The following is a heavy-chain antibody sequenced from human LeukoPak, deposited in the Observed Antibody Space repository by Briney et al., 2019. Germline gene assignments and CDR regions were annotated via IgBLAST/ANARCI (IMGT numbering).Heavy chain of an antibody. V-gene: IGHV3-23*01. J-gene: IGHJ4*02. CDR2: ISGSGGST. Sequence: GGSLRLSCAASGFSFSNYGMNWVRQAPGKGLEWVSAISGSGGSTYYADSVKGRFTISRDNSKNTLYLQMNSLRAEDTAVYYCAKATRWLVLHLDYWGQGTLVTVSS. CDR1: GFSFSNYG. D-gene: IGHD6-19*01. CDR3: AKATRWLVLHLDY.